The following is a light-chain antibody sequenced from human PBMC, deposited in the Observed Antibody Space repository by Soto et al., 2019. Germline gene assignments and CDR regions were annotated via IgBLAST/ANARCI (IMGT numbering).Light chain of an antibody. V-gene: IGKV1-27*01. CDR1: QGISNY. Sequence: DIQMTQSPSSLSASVGDRVTITCRASQGISNYLAWYQQKPGKVPKLLIYAPSTLQSGVPSRFRGSRPGTDFTLTISNLHPEDVTTYYCQKYNSAPRTFGQGTKVEIK. CDR2: APS. J-gene: IGKJ1*01. CDR3: QKYNSAPRT.